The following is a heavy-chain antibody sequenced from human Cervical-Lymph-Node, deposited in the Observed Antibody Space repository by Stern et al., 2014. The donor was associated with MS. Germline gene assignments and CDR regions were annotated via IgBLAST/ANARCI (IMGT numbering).Heavy chain of an antibody. CDR1: GFTVSSNY. D-gene: IGHD6-13*01. J-gene: IGHJ4*02. CDR2: IYSGGST. CDR3: ARDRRGSSGWSYDY. V-gene: IGHV3-53*04. Sequence: EVQLVESGGGLVQPGGSLRLSCAASGFTVSSNYMSWVRQAPGKGLEWVSVIYSGGSTYYADSVEGRFTISRHNSKNTLYLQMNSLRPEDTAVYYCARDRRGSSGWSYDYWGQGTLVTVSS.